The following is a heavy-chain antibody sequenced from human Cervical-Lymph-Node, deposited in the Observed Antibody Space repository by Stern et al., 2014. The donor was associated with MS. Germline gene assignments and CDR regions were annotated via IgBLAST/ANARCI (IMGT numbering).Heavy chain of an antibody. CDR1: GYTFSDSA. J-gene: IGHJ3*02. CDR2: INTHTGKP. D-gene: IGHD3-3*01. V-gene: IGHV7-4-1*02. CDR3: AKEGVEDNDAFDI. Sequence: VKLVESGSELNSPGASVKVSCRTSGYTFSDSAINWVRQVPGQGLEWMGWINTHTGKPTYAQDFTGHFVFSLDTSVSTAYVQITSLRAEDSAIYFCAKEGVEDNDAFDIWGQGTMVPVSP.